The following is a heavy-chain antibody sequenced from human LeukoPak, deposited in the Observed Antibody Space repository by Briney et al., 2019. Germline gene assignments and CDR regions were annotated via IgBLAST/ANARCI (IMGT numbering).Heavy chain of an antibody. CDR3: ATRPEVVTDVPDFGFDY. Sequence: SVKVSCKAAGGAFSSYATSWGRQAPGQGLGGMGGSIPIFGTANYAQKFQGRVTITADESTSTGYIGPSSLRSDDTAVYYCATRPEVVTDVPDFGFDYWGQGTLVTVSS. V-gene: IGHV1-69*13. D-gene: IGHD2-21*02. J-gene: IGHJ4*02. CDR2: SIPIFGTA. CDR1: GGAFSSYA.